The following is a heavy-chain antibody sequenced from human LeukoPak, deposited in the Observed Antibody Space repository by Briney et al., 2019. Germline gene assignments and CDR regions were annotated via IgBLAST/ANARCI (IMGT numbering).Heavy chain of an antibody. CDR1: GYTFTTYG. D-gene: IGHD4-17*01. J-gene: IGHJ4*02. CDR3: ARTVTTSSYYFDY. CDR2: ISGYDGNT. Sequence: ASVKVSCTASGYTFTTYGVSWVRQAHGQGLEWMGWISGYDGNTNYAQKLRGRVTMTTDTSTSTAYMDLRSLRSDDTALYYCARTVTTSSYYFDYWGQGTLVTVSS. V-gene: IGHV1-18*01.